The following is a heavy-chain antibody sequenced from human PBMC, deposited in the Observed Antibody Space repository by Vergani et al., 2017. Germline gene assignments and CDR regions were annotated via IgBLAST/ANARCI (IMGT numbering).Heavy chain of an antibody. Sequence: QVQLQESGPGLVKPSETLSLTCTVSGGSISSYYWSWIRQPPGKGLEWIGYIYYSGSTNYNPSLKRRVTISVDTSKNQFSLKLSSVTAADTAVYYCARELELRAFDIWGQGTMVTVSS. J-gene: IGHJ3*02. D-gene: IGHD1-26*01. CDR3: ARELELRAFDI. CDR1: GGSISSYY. V-gene: IGHV4-59*01. CDR2: IYYSGST.